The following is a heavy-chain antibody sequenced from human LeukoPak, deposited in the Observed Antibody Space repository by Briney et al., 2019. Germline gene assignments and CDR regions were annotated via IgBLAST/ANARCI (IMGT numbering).Heavy chain of an antibody. CDR1: GGTFSSYA. Sequence: ASVKVSCKASGGTFSSYAISWVRQAPGQGLEWMGGIIPIFGTANYAQKFQGRVTITADEPTSTAYMELSSLRSEDTAVYYCARLPQLGYCSSTSCYEHFDYWGQGTLVTVSS. V-gene: IGHV1-69*13. D-gene: IGHD2-2*01. CDR3: ARLPQLGYCSSTSCYEHFDY. J-gene: IGHJ4*02. CDR2: IIPIFGTA.